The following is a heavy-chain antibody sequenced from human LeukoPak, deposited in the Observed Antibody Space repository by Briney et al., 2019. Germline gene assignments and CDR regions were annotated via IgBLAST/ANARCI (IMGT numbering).Heavy chain of an antibody. J-gene: IGHJ6*02. CDR3: ASGSLLGGNYYGMDV. Sequence: SETLSLTCTVSGGSISSYYWSWIRQPPGKGLEWIGYIYYSGSTNYNPSLKSRVTISVGTSKNQFSLKLSSVTAAGTAVYYCASGSLLGGNYYGMDVWGQGTTVTVSS. CDR2: IYYSGST. CDR1: GGSISSYY. V-gene: IGHV4-59*12.